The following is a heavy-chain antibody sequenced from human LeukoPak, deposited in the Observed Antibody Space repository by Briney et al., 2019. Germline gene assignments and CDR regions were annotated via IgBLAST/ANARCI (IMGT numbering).Heavy chain of an antibody. CDR2: ISGSGDNT. J-gene: IGHJ4*02. V-gene: IGHV3-23*01. CDR1: GFTFSSYA. Sequence: GGSLRLSCAASGFTFSSYAMSWVRQAPGKGLEWVSAISGSGDNTYYADSVKGRFTISRDNAKNSLYLQMNSLRVEDTAVYYCARADMATITIDYWGQGTLVTVSS. D-gene: IGHD5-24*01. CDR3: ARADMATITIDY.